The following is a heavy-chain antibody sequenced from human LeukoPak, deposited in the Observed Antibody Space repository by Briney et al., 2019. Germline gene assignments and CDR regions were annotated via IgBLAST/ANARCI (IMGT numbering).Heavy chain of an antibody. CDR2: IYSGGST. J-gene: IGHJ4*02. CDR1: GFTVRNNY. V-gene: IGHV3-66*02. Sequence: PGGSLRLSCAASGFTVRNNYMTWVRQAPGKGLEWVSVIYSGGSTYYADSEKGRFTISRDNSNNTLYLQMNSLRAEDSAVYYCARDRYSYDYALDCWGQGTLVTVSS. D-gene: IGHD5-18*01. CDR3: ARDRYSYDYALDC.